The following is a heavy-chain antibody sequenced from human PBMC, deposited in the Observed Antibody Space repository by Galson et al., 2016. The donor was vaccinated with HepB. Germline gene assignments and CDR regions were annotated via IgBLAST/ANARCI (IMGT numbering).Heavy chain of an antibody. J-gene: IGHJ6*02. Sequence: SLRLSCAASGFTFSSYTMNWVRQAPGKGLEWVSYISSNGATIYYADSVKGRFTLTRDNAKNSLYLQMNSLRDEDTAVYYCATSDSGGDTFVDVWGQGTTVIVTS. D-gene: IGHD4-23*01. CDR2: ISSNGATI. CDR3: ATSDSGGDTFVDV. V-gene: IGHV3-48*02. CDR1: GFTFSSYT.